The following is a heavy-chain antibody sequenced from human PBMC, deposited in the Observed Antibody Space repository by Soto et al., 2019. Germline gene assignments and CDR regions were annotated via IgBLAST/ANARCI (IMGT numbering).Heavy chain of an antibody. CDR1: SASISSTYYY. Sequence: QVQLQESGPGLVKPSQTLSLTCTVSSASISSTYYYWVWIRQHPGQGLEWIGHVFYDGSTNYNSSLKSRVTISPDTSKNQFSLKVTSVTAADTAVYYCARGHTGATALTRLWFDRWGQGTLVTVSP. J-gene: IGHJ5*02. D-gene: IGHD6-25*01. V-gene: IGHV4-31*03. CDR2: VFYDGST. CDR3: ARGHTGATALTRLWFDR.